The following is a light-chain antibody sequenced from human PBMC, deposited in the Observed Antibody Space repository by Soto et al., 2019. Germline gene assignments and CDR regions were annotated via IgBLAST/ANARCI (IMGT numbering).Light chain of an antibody. V-gene: IGKV1-9*01. Sequence: IQLTQSPSSLSASVGDRVTITCRASQGINTFLAWYQQKAGKAPKLLIYAASTLQSGVPSRLSGSGSGTDFTLTISSLQSEDFATYYCQQLNSYPITFGQGTRLEI. CDR1: QGINTF. J-gene: IGKJ5*01. CDR2: AAS. CDR3: QQLNSYPIT.